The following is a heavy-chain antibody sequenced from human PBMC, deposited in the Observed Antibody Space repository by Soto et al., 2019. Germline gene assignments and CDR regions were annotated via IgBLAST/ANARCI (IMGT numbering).Heavy chain of an antibody. J-gene: IGHJ4*02. CDR1: GDSVSSNSGV. V-gene: IGHV6-1*01. Sequence: SQTLSLTCAISGDSVSSNSGVWSWIRQSPSRGLEWLGRTYYRSKWYNDYATSVKSRITINPDTSKNQFSLQLDSVTPEDTAVYYCARGTAVTGLDYWGQGALVTVSS. D-gene: IGHD6-19*01. CDR3: ARGTAVTGLDY. CDR2: TYYRSKWYN.